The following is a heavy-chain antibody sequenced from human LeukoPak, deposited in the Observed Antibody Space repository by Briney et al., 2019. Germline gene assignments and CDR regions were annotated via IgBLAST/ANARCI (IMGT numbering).Heavy chain of an antibody. V-gene: IGHV3-66*01. D-gene: IGHD6-6*01. CDR1: GFSVSKNY. Sequence: GGSLRLSCAASGFSVSKNYMSWVRQTPGRGLDWVSLIYTGGNTYYADSVKGRFTISRDQSKNTLYLQMNSLRGEDTALYYCVTRIAATYWGQGALVTVSS. CDR3: VTRIAATY. CDR2: IYTGGNT. J-gene: IGHJ4*02.